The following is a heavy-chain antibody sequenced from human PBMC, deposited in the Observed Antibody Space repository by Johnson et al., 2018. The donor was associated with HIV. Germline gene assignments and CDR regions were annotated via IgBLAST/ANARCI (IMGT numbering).Heavy chain of an antibody. D-gene: IGHD2-21*01. CDR2: IYSGGST. V-gene: IGHV3-66*01. J-gene: IGHJ3*02. CDR1: GFTFKNYA. CDR3: ARDQCGGDCYNAFDI. Sequence: EVQLLESGGGLLQPGGSLRLSCAASGFTFKNYAMNWVRQAPGRGLEWVSVIYSGGSTYYADSVKGRFTISRDNSKNTLYLQMNCLRAEDTAVYYCARDQCGGDCYNAFDIWGQGTIVTVSS.